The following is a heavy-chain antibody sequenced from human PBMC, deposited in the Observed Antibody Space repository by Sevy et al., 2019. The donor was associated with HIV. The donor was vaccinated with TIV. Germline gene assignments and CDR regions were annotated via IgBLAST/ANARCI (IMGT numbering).Heavy chain of an antibody. Sequence: SETLSLTCTVSGGSVSSGSYYWSWIRQPPGKGLEWIGYIYYSGSTNYNPSLKSRVTISVDSSKNQFSLKLSSVTAADTAVYYCARVHTHRGWFDPWGQGTLVTVSS. D-gene: IGHD2-2*02. CDR3: ARVHTHRGWFDP. CDR2: IYYSGST. CDR1: GGSVSSGSYY. V-gene: IGHV4-61*01. J-gene: IGHJ5*02.